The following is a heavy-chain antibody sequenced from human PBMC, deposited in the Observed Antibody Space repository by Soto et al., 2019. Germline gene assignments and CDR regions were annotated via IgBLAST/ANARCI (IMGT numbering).Heavy chain of an antibody. CDR2: IYYSGST. CDR3: ARVPSYGSGSQYYYYYYYMDV. J-gene: IGHJ6*03. V-gene: IGHV4-31*03. D-gene: IGHD3-10*01. Sequence: QVQLQESGPGLVKPSQTLSLTCTVSGGSISSGGYYWSWIRQHPGKGLEWIGYIYYSGSTYYNPSLKSRVTISVDTSKNQFSLKLSSVTAADTAVYYCARVPSYGSGSQYYYYYYYMDVWGKGTTVTVSS. CDR1: GGSISSGGYY.